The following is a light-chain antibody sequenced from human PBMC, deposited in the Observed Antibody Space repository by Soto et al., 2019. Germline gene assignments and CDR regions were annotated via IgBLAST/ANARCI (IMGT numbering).Light chain of an antibody. CDR3: QQYNSYSVM. V-gene: IGKV1-5*03. J-gene: IGKJ3*01. CDR2: EAS. Sequence: DNQLTHYPSTHYASLGHRLTITCRASQSISSLLAWYQQKPGKAPKLLIYEASSLESGVPSRFSGSGSGTEFALTISGLQPDDFAVYYCQQYNSYSVMFGHGAIVAVK. CDR1: QSISSL.